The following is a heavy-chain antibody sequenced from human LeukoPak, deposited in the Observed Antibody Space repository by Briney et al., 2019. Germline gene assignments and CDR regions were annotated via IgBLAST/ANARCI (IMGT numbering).Heavy chain of an antibody. Sequence: GGSLRLSCAASGFPFSTYWMTWVRQAPGKGLEWVANIKQDGSEKYYVDSVKGRFTISRDNAKNSLYLQMNSLRAEDTALYYCARGSAYCGGDCYSYYFDYWGQGTLVTVSS. J-gene: IGHJ4*02. V-gene: IGHV3-7*03. CDR1: GFPFSTYW. CDR3: ARGSAYCGGDCYSYYFDY. D-gene: IGHD2-21*02. CDR2: IKQDGSEK.